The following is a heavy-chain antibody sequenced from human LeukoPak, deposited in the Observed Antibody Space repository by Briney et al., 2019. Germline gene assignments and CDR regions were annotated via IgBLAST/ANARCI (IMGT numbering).Heavy chain of an antibody. CDR3: ARDRQLWIGELLLFV. CDR1: GDTFSSYA. V-gene: IGHV1-69*04. D-gene: IGHD3-10*01. J-gene: IGHJ4*02. Sequence: GASVKVSCKASGDTFSSYAISWVRQAPGQGLEWMGRIIPILGITNYAQKFQGRVTITADKSMSTAYMELSSLRSDDTAVYYCARDRQLWIGELLLFVWGQGTLVTVSS. CDR2: IIPILGIT.